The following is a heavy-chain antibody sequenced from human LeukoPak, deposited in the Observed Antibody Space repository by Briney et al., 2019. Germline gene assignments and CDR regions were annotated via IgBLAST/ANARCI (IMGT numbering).Heavy chain of an antibody. V-gene: IGHV1-58*02. CDR2: IVVGSGNT. D-gene: IGHD6-13*01. Sequence: ASVKVSCKASGFTFTSSAMQWVRQARGQRLEWIGWIVVGSGNTNYAQKFQERVTITRDMSTSTAYMELSSLRSEDTAVYYCAAVGRRLAAAVDFDYWGQGTLVTVSS. J-gene: IGHJ4*02. CDR1: GFTFTSSA. CDR3: AAVGRRLAAAVDFDY.